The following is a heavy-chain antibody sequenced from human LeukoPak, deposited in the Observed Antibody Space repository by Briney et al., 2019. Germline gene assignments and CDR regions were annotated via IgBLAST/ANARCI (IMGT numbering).Heavy chain of an antibody. V-gene: IGHV3-23*01. CDR2: ISGSGGST. CDR3: AKDPAPDYDILTGYYTTWQPFDY. J-gene: IGHJ4*02. CDR1: GFTFSSYA. D-gene: IGHD3-9*01. Sequence: PGGSLRLSCAASGFTFSSYAMSWVRQAPGKGLEWVSAISGSGGSTYYADSVKGRFTISRDNSKNTLYLQMNSLRAEDTAVYYCAKDPAPDYDILTGYYTTWQPFDYWGQGTLVTVSS.